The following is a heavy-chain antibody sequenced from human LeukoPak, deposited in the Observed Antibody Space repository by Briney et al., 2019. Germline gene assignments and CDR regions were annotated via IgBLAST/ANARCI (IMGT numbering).Heavy chain of an antibody. J-gene: IGHJ4*02. CDR1: GFTFASYA. CDR2: IGSSGDNT. V-gene: IGHV3-64D*06. D-gene: IGHD3-10*01. CDR3: VKGSAYFYGSGTHFDY. Sequence: GGSLRLSCSASGFTFASYAMYWVRQAPGKGLEYVSAIGSSGDNTHYADSVKGRFTISRDNSKNTLYLQMSSLRAEDTAVYYCVKGSAYFYGSGTHFDYWGQATLVTVSS.